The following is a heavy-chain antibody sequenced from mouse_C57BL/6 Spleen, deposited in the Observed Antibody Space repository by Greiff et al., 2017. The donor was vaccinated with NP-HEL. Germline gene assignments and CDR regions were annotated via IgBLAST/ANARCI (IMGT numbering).Heavy chain of an antibody. V-gene: IGHV1-4*01. CDR1: GYTFTSYT. Sequence: QVQLQQSGAELARPGASVKMSCKASGYTFTSYTMHWVKQRPGQGLEWIGYINPSSGYTEYNQKFKDKATLTADQSSSTAYMQLSSLTSEDSAVYYCATMVTRAWFAYWGQGTLVTVSA. D-gene: IGHD2-2*01. J-gene: IGHJ3*01. CDR2: INPSSGYT. CDR3: ATMVTRAWFAY.